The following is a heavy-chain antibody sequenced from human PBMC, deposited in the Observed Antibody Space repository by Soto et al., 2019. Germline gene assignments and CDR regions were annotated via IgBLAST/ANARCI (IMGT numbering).Heavy chain of an antibody. CDR2: ISAYNGNT. CDR1: GYTFTSYG. CDR3: ARAHEDIVATTPYYFDY. D-gene: IGHD5-12*01. Sequence: ASVKVSCKASGYTFTSYGISWVRQAPGQGLEWMGWISAYNGNTNYAQKLQGRVTMTTDTSTSTAYMELRSLRSDDTAVYYCARAHEDIVATTPYYFDYWGQGTLVTVSS. J-gene: IGHJ4*02. V-gene: IGHV1-18*01.